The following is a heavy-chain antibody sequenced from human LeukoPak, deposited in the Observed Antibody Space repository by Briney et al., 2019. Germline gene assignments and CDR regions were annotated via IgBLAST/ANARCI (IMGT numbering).Heavy chain of an antibody. Sequence: PGGSLRLSCAASGFTFSSYSMNWVRQAPGKGLEWVSSISSSSSYIYYADSVKGRFTISRDNAKNSLYLRMNSLRAEDTAVYYCARAVNYYDSSGYQYWGQGTLVTVSS. V-gene: IGHV3-21*01. CDR3: ARAVNYYDSSGYQY. CDR2: ISSSSSYI. CDR1: GFTFSSYS. J-gene: IGHJ4*02. D-gene: IGHD3-22*01.